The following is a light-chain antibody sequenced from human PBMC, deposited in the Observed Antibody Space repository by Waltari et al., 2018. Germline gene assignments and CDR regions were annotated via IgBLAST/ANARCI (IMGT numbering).Light chain of an antibody. V-gene: IGKV3-11*01. Sequence: EIVLTQSPATLSLSPGERATLSCRASQTISTYLVWYQQKPGQDPRLLIYDTSTRATGVPARFSGSGSGTDFTLTISSLEPEDFAFYYCQQRSNWLLTFGGGTKVEIK. CDR3: QQRSNWLLT. CDR2: DTS. J-gene: IGKJ4*01. CDR1: QTISTY.